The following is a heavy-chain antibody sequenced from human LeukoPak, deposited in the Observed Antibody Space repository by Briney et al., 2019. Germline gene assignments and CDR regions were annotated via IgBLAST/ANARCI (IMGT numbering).Heavy chain of an antibody. D-gene: IGHD6-13*01. V-gene: IGHV1-18*01. CDR2: ISPYNGNT. CDR1: GYSFTNYV. Sequence: ASVNVSFKSSGYSFTNYVINWMRQVPGQGLEWIGWISPYNGNTDYAQKLQGRVTLTTDTSTSTAYMELRSLRSDDTAVYYCARPGTSWYTTYYFDSWGQGTLVTVSS. J-gene: IGHJ4*02. CDR3: ARPGTSWYTTYYFDS.